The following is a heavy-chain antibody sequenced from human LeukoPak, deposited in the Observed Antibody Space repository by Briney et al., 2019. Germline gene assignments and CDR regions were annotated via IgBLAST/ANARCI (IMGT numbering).Heavy chain of an antibody. V-gene: IGHV3-30*03. CDR3: ARSRLGLWLSVIDY. J-gene: IGHJ4*01. D-gene: IGHD3-9*01. Sequence: GGSLRLSCEASGFTFNLFSMHWIRQTPGKGLEWVSAISHDESNKLYAASVKGRFTISRDNSRDTVYLQMNNLRLDDAGTYYCARSRLGLWLSVIDYWGRGSLVTVSA. CDR2: ISHDESNK. CDR1: GFTFNLFS.